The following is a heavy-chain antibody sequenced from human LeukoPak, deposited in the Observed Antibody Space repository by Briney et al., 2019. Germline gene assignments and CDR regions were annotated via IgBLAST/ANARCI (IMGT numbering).Heavy chain of an antibody. V-gene: IGHV3-7*03. CDR2: IKQDGSVK. CDR3: ATYRQVLLPFES. Sequence: PGGSLRLSCAASGFTFSTYWMNWVRQAPGKGLEWVANIKQDGSVKYYVDSVKGRFTISRDNAKNSLYLEMNSLRAEDTAIYYCATYRQVLLPFESWGQGTLVTVSS. J-gene: IGHJ4*02. CDR1: GFTFSTYW. D-gene: IGHD2-8*02.